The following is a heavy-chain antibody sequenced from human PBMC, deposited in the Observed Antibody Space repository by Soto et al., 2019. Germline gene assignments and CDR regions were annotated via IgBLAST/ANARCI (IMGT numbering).Heavy chain of an antibody. Sequence: QLQLQESGSGLVKPSQTLSLTCAVSGGSISSGGYSWSWIRQPPGKGLEWIGYIYHSGSTYYNPSIKRRVTISVDRSKNQCSLKLSSVTAADTAVYSCAAGGGLPRYYWGQGTLVTVSS. V-gene: IGHV4-30-2*01. CDR2: IYHSGST. J-gene: IGHJ4*02. D-gene: IGHD5-12*01. CDR1: GGSISSGGYS. CDR3: AAGGGLPRYY.